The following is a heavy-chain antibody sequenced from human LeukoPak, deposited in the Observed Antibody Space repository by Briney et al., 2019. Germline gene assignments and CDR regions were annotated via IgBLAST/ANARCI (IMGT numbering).Heavy chain of an antibody. CDR3: ARVGGGPAYYFDY. D-gene: IGHD3-16*01. CDR2: INPNIDVT. CDR1: GYTFTGYY. Sequence: ASVKVSCKASGYTFTGYYVHWVRQAPGQGLEWMGWINPNIDVTNYAQKFQGRVTMTSDTSISTAYMELSRLTSDDTAVYYCARVGGGPAYYFDYWGQGTLVTVSS. V-gene: IGHV1-2*02. J-gene: IGHJ4*02.